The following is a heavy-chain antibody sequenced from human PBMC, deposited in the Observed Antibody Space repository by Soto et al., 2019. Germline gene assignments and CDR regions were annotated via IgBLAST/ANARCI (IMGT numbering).Heavy chain of an antibody. CDR3: ARGEQYSGRIFDY. D-gene: IGHD1-26*01. V-gene: IGHV6-1*01. J-gene: IGHJ4*01. Sequence: SQTLSLTCAITGDSVSSNSAGWSRVRQSPSRGLEWLGRTYYRSKWNYEYAVSVRGRITINPDTSKNQYSLQLNSVTPEDTAVYFCARGEQYSGRIFDYWGQGTLVTVSS. CDR1: GDSVSSNSAG. CDR2: TYYRSKWNY.